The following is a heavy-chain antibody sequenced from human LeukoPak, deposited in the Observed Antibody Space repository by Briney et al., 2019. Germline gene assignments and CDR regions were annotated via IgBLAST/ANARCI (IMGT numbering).Heavy chain of an antibody. Sequence: SETLSLTCTVSGGSISSYYWSWIRQPAGKGLEWIGRIYTSGSTNYNASLKSRVSMLVDTSKNQFSLKLSSVTAADTAVFYCARENSGSYREFDYWGQGTLVTVSS. J-gene: IGHJ4*02. CDR1: GGSISSYY. CDR3: ARENSGSYREFDY. V-gene: IGHV4-4*07. CDR2: IYTSGST. D-gene: IGHD1-26*01.